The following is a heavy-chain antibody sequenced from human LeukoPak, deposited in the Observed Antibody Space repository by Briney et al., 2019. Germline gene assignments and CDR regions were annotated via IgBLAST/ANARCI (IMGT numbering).Heavy chain of an antibody. D-gene: IGHD2-2*01. J-gene: IGHJ4*02. CDR3: ARADCSSTSCYPAY. CDR1: GGSISSHY. Sequence: SETLSLTCTVSGGSISSHYWSWIRQPPGKGLDGIGYIYYSGSTNYNPSLKSRVTISVDTSKNQFSLKLSSVTAADTAVYYCARADCSSTSCYPAYWGQGTLVTVSS. V-gene: IGHV4-59*11. CDR2: IYYSGST.